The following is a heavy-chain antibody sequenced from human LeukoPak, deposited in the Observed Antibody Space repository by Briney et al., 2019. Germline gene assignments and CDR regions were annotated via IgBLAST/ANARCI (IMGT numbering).Heavy chain of an antibody. CDR1: GCTFSIYG. V-gene: IGHV3-30*03. Sequence: GGSLRLSCAASGCTFSIYGMHWVRQAPGKGLEWVAVISYDGSHKYSADSVKGRFTISRDNSKNTLYLQMNSLRTEDTAVYFCSASRPHYGDYYGLDVWGHGTTVTVSS. D-gene: IGHD4/OR15-4a*01. CDR2: ISYDGSHK. CDR3: SASRPHYGDYYGLDV. J-gene: IGHJ6*02.